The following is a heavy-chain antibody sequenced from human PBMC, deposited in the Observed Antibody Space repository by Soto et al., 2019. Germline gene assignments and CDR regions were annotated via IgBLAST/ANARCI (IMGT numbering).Heavy chain of an antibody. J-gene: IGHJ4*02. D-gene: IGHD3-3*01. CDR2: INHSGST. CDR3: AGPKRRFLEWLLYANFDY. Sequence: SETLSLTCAVYGGSFSGYYWSWIRQPPGKGLEWIGEINHSGSTDYNPSLKSRVTISVDTSKNQFSLKLSSVTAADTAVYYCAGPKRRFLEWLLYANFDYWGQGTLVTVSS. V-gene: IGHV4-34*01. CDR1: GGSFSGYY.